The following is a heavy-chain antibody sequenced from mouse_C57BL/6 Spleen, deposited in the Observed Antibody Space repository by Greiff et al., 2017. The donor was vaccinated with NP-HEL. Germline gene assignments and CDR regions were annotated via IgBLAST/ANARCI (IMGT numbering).Heavy chain of an antibody. CDR3: TTVPTVVATDAMDY. CDR1: GFNIKDYY. Sequence: VQLKQSGAELVRPGASVKLSCTASGFNIKDYYMHWVKQRPEQGLEWIGRIDPEDGDTEYAPKFQGKATMTADTSSNTAYLQLSSLTSEDTAVYYCTTVPTVVATDAMDYWGQGTSVTVSS. V-gene: IGHV14-1*01. CDR2: IDPEDGDT. J-gene: IGHJ4*01. D-gene: IGHD1-1*01.